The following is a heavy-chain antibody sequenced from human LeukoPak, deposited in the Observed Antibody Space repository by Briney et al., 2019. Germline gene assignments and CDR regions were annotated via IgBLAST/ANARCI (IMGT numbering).Heavy chain of an antibody. J-gene: IGHJ5*02. D-gene: IGHD3-10*01. CDR3: ANGSGSYYNPAVWFDP. Sequence: SETLSLTCTVSGYSISSGYYWGWIRQPPGKGLEWIGSIYHSGSTYYNPSLKSRVTISVDTSKNQFSLKLSSVTAADTAVYYCANGSGSYYNPAVWFDPWGQGTLVTVSS. CDR1: GYSISSGYY. CDR2: IYHSGST. V-gene: IGHV4-38-2*02.